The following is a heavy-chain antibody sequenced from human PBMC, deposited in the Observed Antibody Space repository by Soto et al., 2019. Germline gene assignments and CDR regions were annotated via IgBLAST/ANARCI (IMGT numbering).Heavy chain of an antibody. CDR2: IYHSGST. CDR3: ARGKAYNWNYPAVRVTRYCYYMDV. J-gene: IGHJ6*03. CDR1: GGSISSSNW. Sequence: SETLSLTCAVSGGSISSSNWWSWVRQPPGKGLEWIGEIYHSGSTNYNPSLKSRVTISVDKSKNQFSLKLSSVTAADTAVYYCARGKAYNWNYPAVRVTRYCYYMDVWGKGTTVTVSS. V-gene: IGHV4-4*02. D-gene: IGHD1-7*01.